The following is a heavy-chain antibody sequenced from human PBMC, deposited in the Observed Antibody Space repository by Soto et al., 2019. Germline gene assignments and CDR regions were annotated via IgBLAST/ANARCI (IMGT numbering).Heavy chain of an antibody. CDR1: GGSISSYY. D-gene: IGHD3-10*01. CDR2: IYYSGST. V-gene: IGHV4-59*01. J-gene: IGHJ6*03. CDR3: AVSMVRGVDYYYYYMDV. Sequence: SETLSLTCTVSGGSISSYYWSWIRQPPGKGLEWIGYIYYSGSTNYNPSLKSRVTISVDTSKNQFSLKLSSVTAAGTAVYYCAVSMVRGVDYYYYYMDVWGKGTTVTVSS.